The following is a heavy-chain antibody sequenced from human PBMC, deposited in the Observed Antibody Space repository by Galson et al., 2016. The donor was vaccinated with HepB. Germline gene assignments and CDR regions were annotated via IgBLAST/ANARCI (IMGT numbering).Heavy chain of an antibody. CDR1: GFTFSSYA. CDR3: AVAYSNYWPLGY. V-gene: IGHV3-30-3*01. J-gene: IGHJ4*02. CDR2: ISYDGSTK. D-gene: IGHD2-21*01. Sequence: SLRLSCAASGFTFSSYAMHWVRQAPGKGLEWVAVISYDGSTKYYADSVKGRFTISRDNSKNTPSVKMNSLRAEDTAVYYCAVAYSNYWPLGYWGQGTPVTVSS.